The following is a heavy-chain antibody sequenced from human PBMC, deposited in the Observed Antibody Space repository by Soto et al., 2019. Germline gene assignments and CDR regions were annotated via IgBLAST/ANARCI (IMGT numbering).Heavy chain of an antibody. D-gene: IGHD2-2*03. V-gene: IGHV3-23*01. Sequence: GGSLRLSCAASGFIFGSYAVGWVRQAPGKGLEWVSDISASGDFTFYADSVKGRFTISRDNSKNTLYLQMNSPRADDTAVYFCAKEDGYCSSSSCPFGLDVWGQGTTVTVSS. CDR2: ISASGDFT. CDR3: AKEDGYCSSSSCPFGLDV. J-gene: IGHJ6*02. CDR1: GFIFGSYA.